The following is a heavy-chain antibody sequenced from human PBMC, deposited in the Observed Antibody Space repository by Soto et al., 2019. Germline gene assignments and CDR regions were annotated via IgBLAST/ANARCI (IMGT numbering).Heavy chain of an antibody. CDR2: IRTKANDYAT. D-gene: IGHD4-17*01. CDR1: GFTFSGSA. V-gene: IGHV3-73*02. CDR3: TPTVTLRGFDY. Sequence: EVQLVESGGGLVQPGGSLKLSCAASGFTFSGSAMHWVRQTSVKGLEWVGRIRTKANDYATVYSASVKGRFTISRDDSKNTAYLQMSSLRPEDTALYYCTPTVTLRGFDYWGQGTLVTVSS. J-gene: IGHJ4*02.